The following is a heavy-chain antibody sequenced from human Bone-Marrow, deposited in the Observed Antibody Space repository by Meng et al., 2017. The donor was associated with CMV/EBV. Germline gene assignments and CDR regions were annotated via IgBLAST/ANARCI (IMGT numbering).Heavy chain of an antibody. CDR1: GGSISSYY. V-gene: IGHV4-59*01. D-gene: IGHD2-2*01. J-gene: IGHJ6*02. Sequence: GSLRLSCTVSGGSISSYYWSWIRQPPGKGLEWIGYIYYSGSTNYNPSLKSRVTISVDTSKNQFSLKLSSVTAADTAVYYCARVLGYCSSTSYPPSGPPHYYYYGMDGWGQGTTVTVSS. CDR2: IYYSGST. CDR3: ARVLGYCSSTSYPPSGPPHYYYYGMDG.